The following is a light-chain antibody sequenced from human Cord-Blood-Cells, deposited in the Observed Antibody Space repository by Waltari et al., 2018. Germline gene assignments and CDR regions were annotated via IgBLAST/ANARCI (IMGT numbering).Light chain of an antibody. J-gene: IGKJ1*01. CDR2: GAS. CDR1: QSVSSSY. CDR3: QQYGSSPRT. V-gene: IGKV3-20*01. Sequence: EIVLTQSPGTLSLSPGERATLSCRASQSVSSSYLAWYQQKPGQAPRLLLYGASRRATGIPDRFSGSGSGRDFTLTISRLEPDDFAVYYGQQYGSSPRTFGQGTKVEIK.